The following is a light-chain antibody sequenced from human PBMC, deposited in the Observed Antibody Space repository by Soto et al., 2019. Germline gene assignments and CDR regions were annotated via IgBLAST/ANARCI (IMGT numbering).Light chain of an antibody. Sequence: QSALTQPASVSGSPGQSITISCTGTSSDVGRYKFVSWYQQYPGKAPRLMMYEVSNRPSGVSNRFSGSKSGNTASLTISGLQTEDEAIYYCSSSTSTSTLMIFGGGTKLTV. J-gene: IGLJ2*01. V-gene: IGLV2-14*01. CDR1: SSDVGRYKF. CDR3: SSSTSTSTLMI. CDR2: EVS.